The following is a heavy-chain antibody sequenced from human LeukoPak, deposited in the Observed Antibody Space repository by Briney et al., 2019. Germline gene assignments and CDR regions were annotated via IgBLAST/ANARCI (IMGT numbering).Heavy chain of an antibody. D-gene: IGHD2-15*01. Sequence: ASLKGSSKTSGYTFTDNYVHWVRQAPGQGLEWLAWINPDIGATNHAQRFQGRVTMTRDTSVNTVHMELNRLRSDDTAVYYCARDLCHGGSCFHFDSWGQGTLVTVSS. CDR1: GYTFTDNY. CDR2: INPDIGAT. V-gene: IGHV1-2*02. J-gene: IGHJ4*02. CDR3: ARDLCHGGSCFHFDS.